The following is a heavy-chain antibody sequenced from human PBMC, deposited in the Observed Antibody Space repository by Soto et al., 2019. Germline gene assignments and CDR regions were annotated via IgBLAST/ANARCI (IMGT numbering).Heavy chain of an antibody. CDR3: ARRCSSTSCYPLSGYYGMDV. J-gene: IGHJ6*02. D-gene: IGHD2-2*01. CDR1: GYSFTNYW. CDR2: IYPGDPHT. Sequence: PGESLKISCKGSGYSFTNYWIGWVRQMPGKGLEWMGIIYPGDPHTRYSPSFQGQVTISADKSISTAYLQWSSLEASDTAMYYCARRCSSTSCYPLSGYYGMDVWGQGTSVTVSS. V-gene: IGHV5-51*01.